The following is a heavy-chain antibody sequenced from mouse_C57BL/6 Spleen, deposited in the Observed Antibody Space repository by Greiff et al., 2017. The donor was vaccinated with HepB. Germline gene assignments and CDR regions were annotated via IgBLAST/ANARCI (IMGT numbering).Heavy chain of an antibody. V-gene: IGHV1-55*01. Sequence: QVQLQQSGAELVKPGASVKMSCKASGYTFTSYWITWVKQRPGQGLEWIGDIYPGSGSTNYNEKFKSKATLTVDTSSSTAYMQLSSLTSEDSAVYYCAREWKYYDYAGKMDYWGQGTSVTVSS. J-gene: IGHJ4*01. CDR1: GYTFTSYW. CDR2: IYPGSGST. CDR3: AREWKYYDYAGKMDY. D-gene: IGHD2-4*01.